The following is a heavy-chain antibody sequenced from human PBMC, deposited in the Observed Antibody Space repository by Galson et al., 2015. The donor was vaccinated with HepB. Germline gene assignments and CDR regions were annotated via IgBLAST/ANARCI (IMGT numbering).Heavy chain of an antibody. CDR2: ISYDGSNK. CDR1: GFTFSSYG. Sequence: SLRLSCAASGFTFSSYGMHWVRQAPGKGLEWVAVISYDGSNKYYADSVKGRFTISRDNSKNTLYLQMNSLRAEDTAVYYCATIPFREPQHTKNDYWGQGTLVTVSS. V-gene: IGHV3-30*03. J-gene: IGHJ4*02. CDR3: ATIPFREPQHTKNDY. D-gene: IGHD3-10*01.